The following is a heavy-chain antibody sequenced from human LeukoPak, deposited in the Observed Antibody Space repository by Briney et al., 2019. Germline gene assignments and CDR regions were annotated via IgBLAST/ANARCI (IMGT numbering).Heavy chain of an antibody. J-gene: IGHJ6*03. Sequence: SETLSLTCAVYGGSFSGYYWSWIRQPPGKGLEWIGEINHSGSTNYNPSLKSRVTISVDTSKNQFSLKLSSVTAADTAVYYCARGGGTAKANAGYYMDVWGKGTTVAVSS. V-gene: IGHV4-34*01. D-gene: IGHD5-18*01. CDR1: GGSFSGYY. CDR2: INHSGST. CDR3: ARGGGTAKANAGYYMDV.